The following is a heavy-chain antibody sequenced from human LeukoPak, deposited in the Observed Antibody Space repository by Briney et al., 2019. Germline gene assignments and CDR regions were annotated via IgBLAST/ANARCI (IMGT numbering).Heavy chain of an antibody. CDR1: GYTFTSYG. CDR2: ISAYNGNT. D-gene: IGHD2-2*02. Sequence: ASVKVSCKASGYTFTSYGISWVRQAPGQGLEWMGWISAYNGNTNYAQKLQGRVTMTTDTSTSTAYMELRSLRSDDTAVYYCARGNSSHCSSTSCYTLPFDYWGQGTLVTVSS. J-gene: IGHJ4*02. V-gene: IGHV1-18*01. CDR3: ARGNSSHCSSTSCYTLPFDY.